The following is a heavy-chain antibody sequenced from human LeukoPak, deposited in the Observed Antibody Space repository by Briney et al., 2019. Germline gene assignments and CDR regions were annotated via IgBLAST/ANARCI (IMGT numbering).Heavy chain of an antibody. CDR2: IKPDGSET. Sequence: GGSLRLSCAASGFKFSTYWMTWVRQAPGKGPEWVANIKPDGSETYYVDAVKGRFTISRDNTKNLLYLQMNNLRGEDAAVYHCGGFGYEAGVDLWGQGTLVTVSS. CDR1: GFKFSTYW. D-gene: IGHD2-15*01. CDR3: GGFGYEAGVDL. J-gene: IGHJ4*02. V-gene: IGHV3-7*01.